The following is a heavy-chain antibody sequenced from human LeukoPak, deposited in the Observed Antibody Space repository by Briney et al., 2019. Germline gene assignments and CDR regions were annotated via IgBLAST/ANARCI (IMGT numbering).Heavy chain of an antibody. Sequence: GGSLRLSCAASGFTFSNYAMSWVRQAPGKGLEWVSGINTSGGSTYYADTVKGRFTISRDNSKNTLYLQMNSLRAEEQAIYHCAKGFSYSTDAFDIWGQGTMVTVSS. V-gene: IGHV3-23*01. D-gene: IGHD2-15*01. J-gene: IGHJ3*02. CDR3: AKGFSYSTDAFDI. CDR1: GFTFSNYA. CDR2: INTSGGST.